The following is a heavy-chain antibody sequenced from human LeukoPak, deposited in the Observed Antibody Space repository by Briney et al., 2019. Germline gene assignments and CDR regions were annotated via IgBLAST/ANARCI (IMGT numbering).Heavy chain of an antibody. CDR1: GFTFSSYG. D-gene: IGHD3-22*01. Sequence: GGSLRLSCAASGFTFSSYGLHWVRQAPGKGLEWVAVISYDGSNKYYADSVKGRFTISRDNSKNTLYLQMNSLRAEDTAVYYCALIYYYDSSGSIPHFDYWGQGTLVTVSS. J-gene: IGHJ4*02. CDR2: ISYDGSNK. V-gene: IGHV3-30*03. CDR3: ALIYYYDSSGSIPHFDY.